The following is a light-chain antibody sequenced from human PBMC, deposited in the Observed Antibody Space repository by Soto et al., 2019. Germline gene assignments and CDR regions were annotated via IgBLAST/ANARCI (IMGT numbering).Light chain of an antibody. CDR1: SSDVGDYNY. CDR2: DVS. J-gene: IGLJ3*02. Sequence: QSVLTQPRSVSGSPGQSVTISCTGTSSDVGDYNYVSWYQQYPGKAPKLVIYDVSKRPSGVPDRFSGSKSGNTASLTISGLQAEEEADYYCCSFAGSYTFWVFGGGTKVTVL. CDR3: CSFAGSYTFWV. V-gene: IGLV2-11*01.